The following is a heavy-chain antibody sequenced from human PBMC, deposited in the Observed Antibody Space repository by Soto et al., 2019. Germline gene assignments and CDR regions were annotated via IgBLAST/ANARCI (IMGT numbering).Heavy chain of an antibody. D-gene: IGHD3-10*01. Sequence: LSLTCTVSGGSISSGDYYWGWIRQPPGKGLEWIGYIYYSGSTYYNPSLKSRVTISVDTSKNQFSLKLSSVTAADTAVYYCARYDSSSNSCHAMVRGALDYWGQGTLVTVSS. CDR1: GGSISSGDYY. J-gene: IGHJ4*02. CDR2: IYYSGST. V-gene: IGHV4-30-4*01. CDR3: ARYDSSSNSCHAMVRGALDY.